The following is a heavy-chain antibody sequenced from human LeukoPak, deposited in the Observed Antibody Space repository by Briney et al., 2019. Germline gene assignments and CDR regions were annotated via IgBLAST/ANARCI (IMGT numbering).Heavy chain of an antibody. CDR1: GFIFRRYA. J-gene: IGHJ6*03. V-gene: IGHV3-23*01. CDR3: AKRVVPAGADYSSYHYIDV. CDR2: ISTGGDST. D-gene: IGHD2-2*01. Sequence: PGGSLRLSCAASGFIFRRYAMNWVRLAPGKGLEWVSGISTGGDSTYYADSVKGRVTISRDDSRNTLYLQMSSLRAEDTAIYYCAKRVVPAGADYSSYHYIDVWGKGTTVTVSS.